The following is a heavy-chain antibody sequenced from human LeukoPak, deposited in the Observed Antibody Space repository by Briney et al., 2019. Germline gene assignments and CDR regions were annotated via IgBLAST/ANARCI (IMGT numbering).Heavy chain of an antibody. D-gene: IGHD2-15*01. J-gene: IGHJ4*02. CDR2: ISAYNGNT. Sequence: VASVKVSCKASGYTFTSYGISWVRQAPGQGLEWMGWISAYNGNTNYAQKLQGRVTMTTDTSTSTAYMELRSLRSDDTAVYYCARGRYGGGSCPCHGFDYWGQGTLVTVSS. CDR1: GYTFTSYG. V-gene: IGHV1-18*01. CDR3: ARGRYGGGSCPCHGFDY.